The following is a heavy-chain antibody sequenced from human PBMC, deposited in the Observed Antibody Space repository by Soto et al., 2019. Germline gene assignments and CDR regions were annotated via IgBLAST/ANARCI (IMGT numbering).Heavy chain of an antibody. CDR2: ISYDGSNK. CDR3: ARDPAYCGGDCYSDYFDY. Sequence: QVQLVESGGGVVQPGRSLRLSCAASGFTFSSYAMHWVRQAPGKGPEWVAVISYDGSNKYYADSVKGRFTISRDNSKNTLYLQMNSLRAEDTAVYYCARDPAYCGGDCYSDYFDYWGQGTLVTVSS. V-gene: IGHV3-30-3*01. J-gene: IGHJ4*02. CDR1: GFTFSSYA. D-gene: IGHD2-21*02.